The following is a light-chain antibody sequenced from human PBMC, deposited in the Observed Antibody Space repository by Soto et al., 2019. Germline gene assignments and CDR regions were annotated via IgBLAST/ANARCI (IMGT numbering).Light chain of an antibody. CDR1: QSIRSNY. Sequence: EIVLTQSPGTLSLSPGEIATLSCRASQSIRSNYVAWYQQKPGQGPRLLIYGASSRATGIPDRFSGSGSGTDFTLTISRLEPEDFAVYYCQQYGSSPPWTFGQGTKVDIK. V-gene: IGKV3-20*01. CDR2: GAS. CDR3: QQYGSSPPWT. J-gene: IGKJ1*01.